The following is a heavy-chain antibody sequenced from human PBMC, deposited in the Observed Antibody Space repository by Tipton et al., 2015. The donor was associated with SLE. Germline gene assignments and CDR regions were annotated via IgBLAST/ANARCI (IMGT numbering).Heavy chain of an antibody. CDR2: IYYSGST. CDR3: ARAGLRFLDKGAFDI. V-gene: IGHV4-59*11. Sequence: GLVKPSETLSLTCTVSGGSISSHYWSWIRQPPGKGLEWIGYIYYSGSTNYNPSLKSRVTISVDTSKNQFSLKLSSVTAADTAVYYCARAGLRFLDKGAFDIWGQGTMVTVSS. CDR1: GGSISSHY. J-gene: IGHJ3*02. D-gene: IGHD3-3*01.